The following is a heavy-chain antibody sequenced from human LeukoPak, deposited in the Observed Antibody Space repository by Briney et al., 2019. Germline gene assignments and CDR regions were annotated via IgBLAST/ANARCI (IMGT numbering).Heavy chain of an antibody. CDR2: IYSGGST. CDR3: ASGVSAALDD. CDR1: GXAVSSNY. V-gene: IGHV3-53*01. Sequence: PGGSLRLSCSASGXAVSSNYRNWVRQAPGKGLEWVSVIYSGGSTYYSDSVKGRFTISRDNSKNTLYLQMNSLRAEDTAVYYCASGVSAALDDWGQGTLVTVSS. J-gene: IGHJ4*02. D-gene: IGHD2-8*01.